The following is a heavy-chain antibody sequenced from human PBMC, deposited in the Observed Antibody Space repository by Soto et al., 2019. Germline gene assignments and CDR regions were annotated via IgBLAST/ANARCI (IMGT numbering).Heavy chain of an antibody. Sequence: QVQLQESGPGLVKPSQTLSLTCTVSGGSISSGGYYWSWIRQHPGKGLEWIGYIYYSGSTYYNPSLKSRVTISVDTSKNQFSLKLSSVTAADTAVYYCARDSSSSGDYYYYGMDVWGQGTTVTVSS. CDR2: IYYSGST. CDR1: GGSISSGGYY. J-gene: IGHJ6*02. V-gene: IGHV4-31*03. D-gene: IGHD6-6*01. CDR3: ARDSSSSGDYYYYGMDV.